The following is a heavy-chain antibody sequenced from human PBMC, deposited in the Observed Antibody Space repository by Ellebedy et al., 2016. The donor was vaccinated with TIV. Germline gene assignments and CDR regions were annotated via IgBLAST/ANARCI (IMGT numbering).Heavy chain of an antibody. CDR2: VFYTGST. CDR3: ARSSISVFGVTDAFDI. Sequence: MPSETLSLTCTVSGGSMSRDFWSWIRQSPGNGLEWLGHVFYTGSTIYNPSLRSRVTISLDKSQKQVSLNLTSVTAADTAVYFCARSSISVFGVTDAFDIWGQGTLVTVSS. V-gene: IGHV4-59*01. J-gene: IGHJ3*02. CDR1: GGSMSRDF. D-gene: IGHD3-3*01.